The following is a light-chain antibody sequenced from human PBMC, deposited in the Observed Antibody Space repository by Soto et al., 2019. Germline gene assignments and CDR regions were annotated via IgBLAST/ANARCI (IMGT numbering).Light chain of an antibody. V-gene: IGKV3-15*01. Sequence: EIVLTQSPATLSVSPGEGVTLSCRASQSVSSSRLAWYQQKPGQAPRLLIHDASTRATGVPARFSGSASGTEFTLTISSLQSEDFAIYYCQQYNSWPRTFGQVTRVEV. CDR3: QQYNSWPRT. CDR1: QSVSSS. J-gene: IGKJ1*01. CDR2: DAS.